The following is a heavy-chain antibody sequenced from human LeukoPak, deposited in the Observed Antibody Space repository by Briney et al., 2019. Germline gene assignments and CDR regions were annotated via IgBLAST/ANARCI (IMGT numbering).Heavy chain of an antibody. CDR2: IKSKTDGGTT. Sequence: GGSLRLSCAASGFTFSNAWMSWVRQAPGKGLEWVGRIKSKTDGGTTDYAAPVKGRFTISRDDSKNTLYLQMNSLKTEDTAVYYCTTEPYYYDTSEFDYWGQGTLVTVSS. D-gene: IGHD3-22*01. CDR3: TTEPYYYDTSEFDY. J-gene: IGHJ4*02. CDR1: GFTFSNAW. V-gene: IGHV3-15*01.